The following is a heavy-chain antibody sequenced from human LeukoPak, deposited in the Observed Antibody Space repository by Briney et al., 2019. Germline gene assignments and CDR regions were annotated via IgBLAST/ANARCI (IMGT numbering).Heavy chain of an antibody. CDR3: ARDHGDYRFFDS. D-gene: IGHD4-17*01. CDR2: LYSGGNT. V-gene: IGHV3-53*01. CDR1: GFTVSTNY. Sequence: GGSLRLSCAASGFTVSTNYMSWVRQAPGKGLEWVSTLYSGGNTYYADSVKGRFTISRDNSKNTLYLQMNSLRAEDTAVYYCARDHGDYRFFDSWGQGTLVTVSS. J-gene: IGHJ4*02.